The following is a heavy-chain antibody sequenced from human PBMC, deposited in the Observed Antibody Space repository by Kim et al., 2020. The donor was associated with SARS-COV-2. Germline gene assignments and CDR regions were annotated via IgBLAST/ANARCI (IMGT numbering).Heavy chain of an antibody. V-gene: IGHV7-4-1*02. CDR3: ARASRRGAAGLVNVLGY. D-gene: IGHD3-10*01. CDR1: GYTFTSYA. Sequence: ASVKVSCKASGYTFTSYAMNWVRQAPGQGLEWMGWINTNTGNPTYAQGFTGRFVFSLDTSVCTAYLQISSLKAEDTAVYYCARASRRGAAGLVNVLGYWGQGTLVTVSS. CDR2: INTNTGNP. J-gene: IGHJ4*02.